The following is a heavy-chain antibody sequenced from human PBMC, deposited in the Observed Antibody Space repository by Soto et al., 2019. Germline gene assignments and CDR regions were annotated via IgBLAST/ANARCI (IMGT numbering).Heavy chain of an antibody. D-gene: IGHD3-22*01. J-gene: IGHJ4*02. V-gene: IGHV1-58*01. CDR3: AALYYYDSSGYSGYDY. CDR1: GFTFTSSA. Sequence: QMQLVQSGPEVKKPGTSVKVSCKASGFTFTSSAVQWVRQARGQRLEWIGWIVVGSGNTNYAQKFQERVTITRDMXTXXADMELSSLRSEDTAVYYCAALYYYDSSGYSGYDYWGQGTLVTVSS. CDR2: IVVGSGNT.